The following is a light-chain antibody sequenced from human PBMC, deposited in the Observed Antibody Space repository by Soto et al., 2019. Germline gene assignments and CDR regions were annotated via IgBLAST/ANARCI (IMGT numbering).Light chain of an antibody. CDR1: QCVSSSY. CDR3: QQCGSSPRT. J-gene: IGKJ1*01. Sequence: EIVLTQSPGTLSLSPGERATLSCRASQCVSSSYLAWYQQKPGQPPRLLIYGASSRATGIPDRFSGSGSGTDLPLTISRLEPEDFAVYYCQQCGSSPRTFGRGTKVEIK. V-gene: IGKV3-20*01. CDR2: GAS.